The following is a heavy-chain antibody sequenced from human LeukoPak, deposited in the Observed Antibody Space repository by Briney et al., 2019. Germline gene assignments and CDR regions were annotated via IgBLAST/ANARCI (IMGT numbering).Heavy chain of an antibody. CDR3: ARGRVERRVYNWFDP. Sequence: SETLSPTCTVSGGSISSGDYYWSWIRQPPGKGLEWIGYIYYSGSTYYNPSLKSRVTISVDTSKNQFSLRLSSVTAADTAVYYCARGRVERRVYNWFDPWGQGTLVTVSS. J-gene: IGHJ5*02. D-gene: IGHD1-1*01. CDR2: IYYSGST. CDR1: GGSISSGDYY. V-gene: IGHV4-30-4*08.